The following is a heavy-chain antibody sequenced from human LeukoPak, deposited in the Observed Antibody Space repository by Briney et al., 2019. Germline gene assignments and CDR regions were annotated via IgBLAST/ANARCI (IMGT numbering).Heavy chain of an antibody. Sequence: PGWSLRLSCAASGFTFSSYGMHWARQAPGKGLEWVAVIWYDGSNKYYADSVKGRFTISRDNSKNTLYLQMNSLRAEDTAVYYCARQYYDFWSGYHMGWFDPWGQGTLVTVSS. J-gene: IGHJ5*02. CDR1: GFTFSSYG. CDR2: IWYDGSNK. CDR3: ARQYYDFWSGYHMGWFDP. D-gene: IGHD3-3*01. V-gene: IGHV3-33*01.